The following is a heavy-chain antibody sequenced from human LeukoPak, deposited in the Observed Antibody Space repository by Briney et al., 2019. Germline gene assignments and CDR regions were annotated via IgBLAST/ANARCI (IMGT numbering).Heavy chain of an antibody. J-gene: IGHJ6*02. CDR2: IKQDGSEK. CDR3: ARDLIVVVPAAMSGVPYGMDV. CDR1: GFTFSSYW. V-gene: IGHV3-7*03. D-gene: IGHD2-2*01. Sequence: GGSLRLSCAASGFTFSSYWMSWVRQAPGKGLEWVANIKQDGSEKYYVDSVKGRFTISRDNAKNSLYLQMNSLRAEDKAVYYCARDLIVVVPAAMSGVPYGMDVWGQGTTVTVSS.